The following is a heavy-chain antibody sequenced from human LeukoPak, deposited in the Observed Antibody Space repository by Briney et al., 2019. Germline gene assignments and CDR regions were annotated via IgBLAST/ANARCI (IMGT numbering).Heavy chain of an antibody. Sequence: SETLSLTCAVFGGSFSGYYWSWIRQPPGKGLEWIGEINHSGSTNCNPSLKSRVTISVDTSKNHFSLKLGSVTAADTAVYYCAGSASSSWVDDYWGQGTLVTVSS. CDR2: INHSGST. CDR1: GGSFSGYY. D-gene: IGHD6-13*01. V-gene: IGHV4-34*01. CDR3: AGSASSSWVDDY. J-gene: IGHJ4*02.